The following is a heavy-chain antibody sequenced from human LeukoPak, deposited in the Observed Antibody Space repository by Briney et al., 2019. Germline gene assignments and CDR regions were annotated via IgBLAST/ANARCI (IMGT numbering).Heavy chain of an antibody. J-gene: IGHJ3*02. CDR3: YTIFGVVTPPDAFDI. Sequence: GGSLRLSCAASGFTFSSYGMHWVRQAPGKGLEWVAVISYDGSNKYYADSVKGRFTISRDNSKNTLYLQMNSLRAEDTAVYYGYTIFGVVTPPDAFDIWGQGTMVTVSS. CDR1: GFTFSSYG. D-gene: IGHD3-3*01. CDR2: ISYDGSNK. V-gene: IGHV3-30*03.